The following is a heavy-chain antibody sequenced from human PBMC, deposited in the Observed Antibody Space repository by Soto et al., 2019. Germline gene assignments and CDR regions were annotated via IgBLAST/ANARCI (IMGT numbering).Heavy chain of an antibody. J-gene: IGHJ6*02. CDR3: ARESYDSSRMDV. V-gene: IGHV3-33*01. D-gene: IGHD3-22*01. Sequence: PGGSLRLSCAASGFTFSSYGMHWARQAPGKGLEWVAVIWYDGSNKYYADSVKGRFTISRDNSKNTLYLQMNSLRAEDTAVYYCARESYDSSRMDVWGQGTTVTVSS. CDR2: IWYDGSNK. CDR1: GFTFSSYG.